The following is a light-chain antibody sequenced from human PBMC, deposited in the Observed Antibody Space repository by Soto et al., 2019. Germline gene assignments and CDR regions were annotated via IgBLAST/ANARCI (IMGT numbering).Light chain of an antibody. J-gene: IGKJ4*02. Sequence: DIQMTQSPSTLSASVGDRVTITCRASQSISTWLAWYQQKPGKAPKLLIYKASNLEGGVPSRFSGSGSGTEFNLTISSLQPDDFATYYCQQYNTYPLTFGRGTKVEIK. CDR1: QSISTW. CDR2: KAS. CDR3: QQYNTYPLT. V-gene: IGKV1-5*03.